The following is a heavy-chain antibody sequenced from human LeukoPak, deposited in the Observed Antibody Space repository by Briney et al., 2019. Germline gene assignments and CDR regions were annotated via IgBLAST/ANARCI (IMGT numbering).Heavy chain of an antibody. V-gene: IGHV4-39*01. Sequence: SETLSLTCTVSGGSISSSSYYWGWIRQPPGKGLEWIGSIYYSGSTYYNPSLKSRVTISVDTSKNQFSLKLSSVTAADTAVYYCAAGGELGAFDIWGQGTMVTVSS. CDR2: IYYSGST. CDR3: AAGGELGAFDI. D-gene: IGHD1-26*01. J-gene: IGHJ3*02. CDR1: GGSISSSSYY.